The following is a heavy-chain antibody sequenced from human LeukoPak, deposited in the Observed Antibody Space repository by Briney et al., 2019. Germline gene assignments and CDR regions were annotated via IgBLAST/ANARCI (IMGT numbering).Heavy chain of an antibody. CDR3: ARGLYSSGTSFDY. Sequence: GGSLRLSCAASGFTFSDYYMSWIRQAPGKGLEWVSYISDGGSTKYYADSVKGRFTISWDNAKNSLYLQMNSLRAEDTAVYYCARGLYSSGTSFDYWGQGTLVTVSS. J-gene: IGHJ4*02. CDR2: ISDGGSTK. CDR1: GFTFSDYY. V-gene: IGHV3-11*01. D-gene: IGHD3-10*01.